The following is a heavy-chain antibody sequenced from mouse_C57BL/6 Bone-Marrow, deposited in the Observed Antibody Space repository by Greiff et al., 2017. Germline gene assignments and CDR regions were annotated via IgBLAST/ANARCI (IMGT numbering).Heavy chain of an antibody. CDR3: TGDYGSSLYFGY. D-gene: IGHD1-1*01. V-gene: IGHV6-3*01. J-gene: IGHJ2*01. CDR1: GFTFSNYW. Sequence: EVQLQQSGGGLVQPGGSMKLSCVASGFTFSNYWMNWVRQSPEKGLEWVAQIRLKSDNYATHYAESVKGRFTISRDAATSSVSLQMNNLRAEDTGIYYCTGDYGSSLYFGYWGQGTTLTVSS. CDR2: IRLKSDNYAT.